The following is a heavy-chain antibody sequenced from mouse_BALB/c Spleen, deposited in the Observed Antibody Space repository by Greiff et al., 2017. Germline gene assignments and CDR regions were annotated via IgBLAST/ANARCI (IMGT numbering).Heavy chain of an antibody. CDR2: IYPGNVNT. Sequence: QVQLQQSGPELVKPGASVRISCKASGYTFTSYYIHWVKQRPGQGLEWIGWIYPGNVNTKYNEKFKGKATLTADKSSSTAYMQLSSLTSEDSAVYFCARSSTTVVAEDYWYFDVWGAGTTVTVSS. J-gene: IGHJ1*01. D-gene: IGHD1-1*01. CDR3: ARSSTTVVAEDYWYFDV. CDR1: GYTFTSYY. V-gene: IGHV1S56*01.